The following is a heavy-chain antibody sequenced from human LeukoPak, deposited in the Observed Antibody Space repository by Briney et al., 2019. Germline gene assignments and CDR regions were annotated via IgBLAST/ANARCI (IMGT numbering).Heavy chain of an antibody. CDR1: GFTFSYYA. CDR3: ARDANYYGSGSYYNGGGMDV. D-gene: IGHD3-10*01. CDR2: ISSSGSTI. J-gene: IGHJ6*02. Sequence: PGGSLRLSCSASGFTFSYYAIHWVRQAPGKGLEWVSYISSSGSTIYYADSVKGRFTISRDNAKNSLYLQMNSLRAEDTAVYYCARDANYYGSGSYYNGGGMDVWGQGTTVTVSS. V-gene: IGHV3-48*03.